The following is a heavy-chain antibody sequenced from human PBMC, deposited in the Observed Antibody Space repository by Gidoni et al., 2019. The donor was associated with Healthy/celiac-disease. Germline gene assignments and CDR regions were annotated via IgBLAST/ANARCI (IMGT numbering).Heavy chain of an antibody. J-gene: IGHJ5*02. Sequence: QVQLVQSGAEVKKPGASVKVSCKASGYTFTGYYMHWVRQAPGQGLEWMGWINPTSGGTNYAQKFQGRVTMTRDTSISTAYMELSRLRSDDTAVYYCARGSYRLGSPPRYWFDPWGQGTLVTVSS. CDR1: GYTFTGYY. V-gene: IGHV1-2*02. CDR3: ARGSYRLGSPPRYWFDP. D-gene: IGHD3-16*01. CDR2: INPTSGGT.